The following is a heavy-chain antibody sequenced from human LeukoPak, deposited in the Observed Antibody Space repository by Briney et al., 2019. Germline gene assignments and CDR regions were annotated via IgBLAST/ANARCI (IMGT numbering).Heavy chain of an antibody. CDR2: ISAYNGNT. D-gene: IGHD6-13*01. CDR1: GYTFTSYG. J-gene: IGHJ4*02. V-gene: IGHV1-18*01. CDR3: ARDPAEAGRPVDY. Sequence: ASVKVSCKASGYTFTSYGISWVRQAPGHRLEWMGWISAYNGNTNYAQKLQGRVTMTTDTSTSTAYMELRSLRSDETAVYYCARDPAEAGRPVDYWGQGTLVTVSS.